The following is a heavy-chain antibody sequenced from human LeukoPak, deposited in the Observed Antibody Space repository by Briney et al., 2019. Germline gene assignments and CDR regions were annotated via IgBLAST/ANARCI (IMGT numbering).Heavy chain of an antibody. CDR2: MSYDGSNK. Sequence: PGGSLRLSCAASGFTFGNFGMHWVRQAPGKGLEWVAVMSYDGSNKHFGDSVKGRFTISRDNSKNTLYLQMNSLRAEDTAVYYCAKDLPAETAMGGFDYWGQGTLVTVSS. CDR1: GFTFGNFG. CDR3: AKDLPAETAMGGFDY. V-gene: IGHV3-30*18. J-gene: IGHJ4*02. D-gene: IGHD5-18*01.